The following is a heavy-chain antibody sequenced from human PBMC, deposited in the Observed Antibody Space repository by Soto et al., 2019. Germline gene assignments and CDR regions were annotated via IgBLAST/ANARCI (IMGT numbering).Heavy chain of an antibody. D-gene: IGHD1-1*01. CDR3: AKDRSPGGPGSRNGPINY. V-gene: IGHV3-30*18. CDR1: GFTFSSSG. Sequence: GGSLRLSCAASGFTFSSSGMHWVRQAPGKGLEWVAVISYDGGNRYSADSVRGRFTISRDNSKNTLYLQMNSLRPEDTAVYYCAKDRSPGGPGSRNGPINYWGQGTLVTVSS. J-gene: IGHJ4*02. CDR2: ISYDGGNR.